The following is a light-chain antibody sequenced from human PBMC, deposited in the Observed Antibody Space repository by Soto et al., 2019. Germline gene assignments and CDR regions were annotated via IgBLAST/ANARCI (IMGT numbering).Light chain of an antibody. V-gene: IGKV3-15*01. CDR1: QRVSIL. J-gene: IGKJ1*01. CDR3: QQYNNWPRT. CDR2: GAT. Sequence: EIVMTQSPATLSVSPGESATLSCRASQRVSILLAWYQQKPGQAPRLLIHGATTRATGIPARFSGSGSGTEFTLTISSLQSEDFAVYYCQQYNNWPRTFGQGTKVEIK.